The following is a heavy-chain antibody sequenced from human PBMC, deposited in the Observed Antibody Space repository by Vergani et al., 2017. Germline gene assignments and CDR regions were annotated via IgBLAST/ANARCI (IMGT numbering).Heavy chain of an antibody. D-gene: IGHD3-9*01. J-gene: IGHJ4*02. CDR1: GFTFSSAW. V-gene: IGHV3-15*01. Sequence: EVQPVESGGGLVKPGGSLRLSCTPSGFTFSSAWMSWVRQAPGKGLEWVARITPKTDGETTDYAAPVKGRFTISRDNSKNTLYLQMNSLKTEDTAVYYCTTPKKWELRYYFDYWGQGTLVTVSS. CDR2: ITPKTDGETT. CDR3: TTPKKWELRYYFDY.